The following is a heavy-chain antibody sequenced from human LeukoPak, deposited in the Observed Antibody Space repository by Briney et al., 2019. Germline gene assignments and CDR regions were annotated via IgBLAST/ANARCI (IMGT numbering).Heavy chain of an antibody. D-gene: IGHD3-22*01. CDR2: IRYDGSNK. CDR3: AEGPSYYYDSSKFYFDY. J-gene: IGHJ4*02. Sequence: GGSLRLSCAASGFTFSSYGMHWVRQAPGKGLEWVAFIRYDGSNKYYADSVKGRFTISRDNSKNTLYLQMNSLRAEDTAVYYCAEGPSYYYDSSKFYFDYWGQGTLVTVSS. V-gene: IGHV3-30*02. CDR1: GFTFSSYG.